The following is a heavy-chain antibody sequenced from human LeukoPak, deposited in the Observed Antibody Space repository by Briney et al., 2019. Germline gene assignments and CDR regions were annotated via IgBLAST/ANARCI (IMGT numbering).Heavy chain of an antibody. CDR1: GYTFTSYD. CDR3: ARGSSRSFDI. CDR2: ISGYNGNT. Sequence: ASVKVSCKTSGYTFTSYDISWVRQAPGQGLEWMGWISGYNGNTNYAQKFQGRVTMTRSTSINTAYMELSSLRSEDTAVYYCARGSSRSFDIWGLGTMVTVSS. V-gene: IGHV1-18*01. J-gene: IGHJ3*02. D-gene: IGHD3-10*01.